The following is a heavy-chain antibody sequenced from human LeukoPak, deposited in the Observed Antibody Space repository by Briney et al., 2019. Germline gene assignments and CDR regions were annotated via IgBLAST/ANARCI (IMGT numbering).Heavy chain of an antibody. J-gene: IGHJ6*02. CDR3: ARNKGQGYNFGRFYQGMDV. CDR1: GIAFRSYT. CDR2: ITPSSSYI. V-gene: IGHV3-21*04. Sequence: PGGSLRLSCTPSGIAFRSYTMNWVRQAPGKGLEWVSSITPSSSYIYYADSVKGRFTISRDSAKNPVFLQMNSLTADDTAIYYCARNKGQGYNFGRFYQGMDVWGQGTTVTVSS. D-gene: IGHD2-15*01.